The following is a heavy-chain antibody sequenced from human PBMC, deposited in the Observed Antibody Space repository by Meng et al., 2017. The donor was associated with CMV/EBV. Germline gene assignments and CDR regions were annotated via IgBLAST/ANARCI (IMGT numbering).Heavy chain of an antibody. CDR3: ARSSGWSRFDY. CDR2: INPNDDT. V-gene: IGHV1-2*02. Sequence: VQLVQSGAGVKKPGASVEVCCKASGYTVTHYSIHWVRQAPGQWLEWMGWINPNDDTNYAQNFQGRVTMTRDMSINTVYMELSRLTSDDTAVYYCARSSGWSRFDYWGLGTLVTVSS. CDR1: GYTVTHYS. J-gene: IGHJ4*02. D-gene: IGHD6-19*01.